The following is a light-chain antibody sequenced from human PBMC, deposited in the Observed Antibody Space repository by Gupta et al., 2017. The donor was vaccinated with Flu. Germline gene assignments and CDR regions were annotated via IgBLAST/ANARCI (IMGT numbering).Light chain of an antibody. CDR2: GAS. V-gene: IGKV3-15*01. J-gene: IGKJ2*01. CDR3: QQYNTWPRT. Sequence: IVITQSPATLSVSPGERATLYCRASPSVSSNLTWFQQKPGQAPRLLIYGASTRVTGIPARFSGSGSGTEFTLTISSLQSEDFAVYYSQQYNTWPRTFGQGTKLEIK. CDR1: PSVSSN.